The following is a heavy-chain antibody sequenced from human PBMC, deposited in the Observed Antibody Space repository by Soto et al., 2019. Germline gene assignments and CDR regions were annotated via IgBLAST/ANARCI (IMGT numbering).Heavy chain of an antibody. D-gene: IGHD2-15*01. Sequence: ASVKVSCKASGYTFTSYGISWVRQAPGQGLEWTGWISAYNGNTNYAQKLQGRVTMTTDTSTSTAYMELRSLRSDDTAVYYCARDQFEYCSGGSCSWFDPWGQGTLVTVSS. J-gene: IGHJ5*02. CDR1: GYTFTSYG. CDR3: ARDQFEYCSGGSCSWFDP. CDR2: ISAYNGNT. V-gene: IGHV1-18*01.